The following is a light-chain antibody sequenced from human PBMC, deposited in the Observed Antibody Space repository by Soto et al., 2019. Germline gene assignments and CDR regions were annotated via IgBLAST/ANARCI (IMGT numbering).Light chain of an antibody. J-gene: IGKJ2*01. V-gene: IGKV1-39*01. CDR2: TAA. Sequence: IHMTQSPSSLSASVGDRVTITCRASQRITTYLNWYQQKPGKAPKLLTSTAATLQGGVPSRFSGSGSGTDFTLTITTLQPEDFATYFCQQSYSTPYTFGQGTKLEIK. CDR1: QRITTY. CDR3: QQSYSTPYT.